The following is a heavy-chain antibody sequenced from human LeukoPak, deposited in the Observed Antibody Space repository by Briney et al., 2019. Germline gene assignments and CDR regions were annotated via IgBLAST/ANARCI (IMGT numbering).Heavy chain of an antibody. CDR1: AGTFSSYA. CDR2: IIPIFGTA. D-gene: IGHD4-23*01. V-gene: IGHV1-69*13. J-gene: IGHJ4*02. Sequence: GASVKVSCKASAGTFSSYAISWVRQAPGQGLEWMGGIIPIFGTANYAQKFQGRVTITADESTSTAYMELSSLRSEDTAVYYCARDQGGNWDYFDYWGQGTLVTVSS. CDR3: ARDQGGNWDYFDY.